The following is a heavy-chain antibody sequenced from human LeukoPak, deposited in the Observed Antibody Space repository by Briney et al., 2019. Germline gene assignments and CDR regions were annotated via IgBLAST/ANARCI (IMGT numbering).Heavy chain of an antibody. V-gene: IGHV4-61*02. D-gene: IGHD3-10*01. Sequence: SETLSLTCTVSGGSISSGSYYWSWIRQPAGKGLEWIGRIYTSGSTNYNPSLKSRVTISVDTSKNQFSLKLNSVTAADTAVYYCARDLRDFGYSGSYPYWGQGTLVTVSS. CDR2: IYTSGST. CDR3: ARDLRDFGYSGSYPY. CDR1: GGSISSGSYY. J-gene: IGHJ4*02.